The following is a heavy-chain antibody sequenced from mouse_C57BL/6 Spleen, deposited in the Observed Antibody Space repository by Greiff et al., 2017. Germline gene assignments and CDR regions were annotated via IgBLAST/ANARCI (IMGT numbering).Heavy chain of an antibody. V-gene: IGHV7-3*01. D-gene: IGHD1-1*01. CDR1: GFTFTDYY. J-gene: IGHJ1*03. CDR3: ARFLNYYGSSYGYFDV. CDR2: IRNKANGYTT. Sequence: EVMLVESGGGLVQPGGSLSLSCAASGFTFTDYYMSWVRQPPGKALEWLGFIRNKANGYTTEYSASVKGRFTISRDNSQSILYLQMNALRAEDSATYYCARFLNYYGSSYGYFDVWGTGTTVTVSS.